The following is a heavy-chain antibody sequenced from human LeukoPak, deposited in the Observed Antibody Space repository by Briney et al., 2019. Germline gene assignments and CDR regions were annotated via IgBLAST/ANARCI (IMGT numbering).Heavy chain of an antibody. J-gene: IGHJ4*02. Sequence: PGGSLRLSCQVSGLTFGTYTMNWVRQAPGKGLEWVAAISFDGSDRYYTESVKGRFTISRANSQNTLFLEMDSLRADDTALYFCARSLIQPYFYYWGQGTLVTVSS. V-gene: IGHV3-30*04. CDR3: ARSLIQPYFYY. CDR2: ISFDGSDR. CDR1: GLTFGTYT. D-gene: IGHD1-1*01.